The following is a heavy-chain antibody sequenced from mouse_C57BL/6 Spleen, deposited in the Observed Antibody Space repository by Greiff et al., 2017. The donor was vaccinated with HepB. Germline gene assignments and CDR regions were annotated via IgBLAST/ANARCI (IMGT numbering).Heavy chain of an antibody. Sequence: QVQLQQSGPELVKPGASVKISCKASGYSFTSYYIHWVKQRPGQGLEWIGWIYPGSGNTKYNEKFKGKATLTADTSSSTAYMQLSSLTSEDSAVYYCARGDGKKPYYFDYWGQGTTLTVSS. D-gene: IGHD2-1*01. V-gene: IGHV1-66*01. J-gene: IGHJ2*01. CDR3: ARGDGKKPYYFDY. CDR1: GYSFTSYY. CDR2: IYPGSGNT.